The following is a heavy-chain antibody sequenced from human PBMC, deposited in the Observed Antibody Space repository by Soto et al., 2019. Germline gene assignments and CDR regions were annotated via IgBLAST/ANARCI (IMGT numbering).Heavy chain of an antibody. Sequence: QVQLVQSGPDLKRPGASMKVSCKASGYTFTSYGITWVRQAPGQGLEWMAWISPLKGRTQYSQKAQGRVTLSTDTSSNTAYMEMTTLRVDDPAVYYCAMDYGDRPEYFKHWGQGTLFTVS. CDR2: ISPLKGRT. CDR3: AMDYGDRPEYFKH. V-gene: IGHV1-18*04. J-gene: IGHJ1*01. CDR1: GYTFTSYG. D-gene: IGHD4-17*01.